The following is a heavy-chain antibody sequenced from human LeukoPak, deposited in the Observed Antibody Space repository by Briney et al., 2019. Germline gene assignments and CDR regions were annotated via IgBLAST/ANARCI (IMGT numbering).Heavy chain of an antibody. CDR2: IYYSGST. Sequence: PSETLSLTCTVSGGSISSYYWSWIRQPPGKGLEWIGYIYYSGSTNYNPSLKSRVTISVDTSKNQFSLKLSSVTAADTAVYYCASTSDILTGYAWFDPWGQGTLVIVSS. V-gene: IGHV4-59*01. D-gene: IGHD3-9*01. J-gene: IGHJ5*02. CDR1: GGSISSYY. CDR3: ASTSDILTGYAWFDP.